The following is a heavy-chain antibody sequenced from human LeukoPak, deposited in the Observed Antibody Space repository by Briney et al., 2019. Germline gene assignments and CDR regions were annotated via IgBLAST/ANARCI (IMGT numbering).Heavy chain of an antibody. Sequence: GGSLRLSCAASGFTFSTYRMTWVRQAPREGGGWGANIKQDGTKTYYVHSLKGRFTISRDNAKNSLYLQMNTLRAEDTAVYYCANGLAVAGPFDGWSQRRLVTV. CDR2: IKQDGTKT. CDR1: GFTFSTYR. CDR3: ANGLAVAGPFDG. V-gene: IGHV3-7*03. J-gene: IGHJ4*02. D-gene: IGHD6-19*01.